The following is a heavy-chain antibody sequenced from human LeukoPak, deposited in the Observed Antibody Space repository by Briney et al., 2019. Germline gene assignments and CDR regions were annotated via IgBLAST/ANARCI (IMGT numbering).Heavy chain of an antibody. Sequence: PGGSLRLSCAASGFTVSSNYMSWVRQAPGKGLEWVSYISSSSSTTYYADSVKGRFTISRDNSKNTLYLQMNSLRAEDTAVYYCARGVAGLRYFYYYYCMDVWGKGTTVTISS. CDR1: GFTVSSNY. D-gene: IGHD3-3*01. V-gene: IGHV3-48*01. CDR2: ISSSSSTT. CDR3: ARGVAGLRYFYYYYCMDV. J-gene: IGHJ6*03.